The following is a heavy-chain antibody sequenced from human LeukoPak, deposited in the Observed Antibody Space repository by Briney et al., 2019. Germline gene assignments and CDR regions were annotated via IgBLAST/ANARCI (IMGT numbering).Heavy chain of an antibody. V-gene: IGHV4-4*09. CDR1: SGSITYYY. CDR3: ARQPVPGTYYFDY. CDR2: IYTRGTT. Sequence: SETLSLTCTVSSGSITYYYWSWIRQPPGKGLEWIGYIYTRGTTNYNPSLKSRVAISADSSRDQFSLRLTSVTAADTAIYYCARQPVPGTYYFDYWGQGTLVTVSS. D-gene: IGHD6-19*01. J-gene: IGHJ4*02.